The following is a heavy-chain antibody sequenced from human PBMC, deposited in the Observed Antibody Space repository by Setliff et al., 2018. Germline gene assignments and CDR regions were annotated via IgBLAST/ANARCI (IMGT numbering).Heavy chain of an antibody. D-gene: IGHD3-3*01. V-gene: IGHV4-38-2*02. Sequence: SETLSLTCTVSAYSISNGYYWGWIRQPPGKGLEWVGSFFHSGSTYYNPSLKSRVTISVDTSKNQFSLRLSSVTAADTAVYYCARAGPYYDFWSGYYRTMDVWGKGTTVTVSS. CDR2: FFHSGST. CDR1: AYSISNGYY. CDR3: ARAGPYYDFWSGYYRTMDV. J-gene: IGHJ6*03.